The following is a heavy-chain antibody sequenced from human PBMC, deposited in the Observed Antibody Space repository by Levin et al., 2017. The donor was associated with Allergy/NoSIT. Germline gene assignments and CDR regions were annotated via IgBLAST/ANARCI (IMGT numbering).Heavy chain of an antibody. J-gene: IGHJ3*02. D-gene: IGHD1-26*01. CDR1: GYIFSSYG. V-gene: IGHV1-18*01. CDR2: ISTYNAKT. CDR3: ARGVGAPTYPNAFDI. Sequence: ASVKVSCKASGYIFSSYGISWVRQAPGQGLEWMGWISTYNAKTNYAQGLQGRVTMTTETSTSTVYMELSSLRSDDTAVYYCARGVGAPTYPNAFDIWGQGTMVTVSS.